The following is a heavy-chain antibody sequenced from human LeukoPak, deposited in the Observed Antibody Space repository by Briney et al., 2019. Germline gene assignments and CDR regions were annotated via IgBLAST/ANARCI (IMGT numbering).Heavy chain of an antibody. Sequence: GASVKVSCKASGYTFTSYDINWVRQATGQGLEWMGWMNPNSGNTGYAQKFQGRVTITRNTSISTAYMELSSLRSEDTAVYYCARGRTYYYGSGSPFYFDYWGQGTLVTVSS. CDR3: ARGRTYYYGSGSPFYFDY. CDR2: MNPNSGNT. V-gene: IGHV1-8*03. CDR1: GYTFTSYD. J-gene: IGHJ4*02. D-gene: IGHD3-10*01.